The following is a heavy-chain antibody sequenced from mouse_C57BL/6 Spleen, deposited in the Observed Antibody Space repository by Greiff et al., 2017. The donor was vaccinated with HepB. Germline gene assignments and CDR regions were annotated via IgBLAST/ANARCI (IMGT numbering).Heavy chain of an antibody. CDR1: GFTFTDYY. J-gene: IGHJ3*01. CDR2: IRNKANGYTT. Sequence: EVKLMESGGGLVQPGGSLSLSCAASGFTFTDYYMSWVRQPPGKALEWLGFIRNKANGYTTEYSATVKGRFTISRENSQSILYLQMNTLRAEDSATYYCARYSCYGYDQAWFAYWGQGTLVTVSA. V-gene: IGHV7-3*01. CDR3: ARYSCYGYDQAWFAY. D-gene: IGHD2-2*01.